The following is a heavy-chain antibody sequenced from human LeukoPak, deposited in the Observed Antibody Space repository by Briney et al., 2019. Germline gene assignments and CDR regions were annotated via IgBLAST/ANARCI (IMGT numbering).Heavy chain of an antibody. D-gene: IGHD3-10*01. CDR1: GFTFSSYW. CDR3: ARDYGSGSYYTNPRFDY. J-gene: IGHJ4*02. V-gene: IGHV3-74*01. Sequence: GGSLRLSCAASGFTFSSYWMHWVRHAPGKGLVWVSRINSDGSSTSYADSVKGRFTISRDNAKNTLYLQMNSLRAEDTAVYYCARDYGSGSYYTNPRFDYWGQGTLVTVSS. CDR2: INSDGSST.